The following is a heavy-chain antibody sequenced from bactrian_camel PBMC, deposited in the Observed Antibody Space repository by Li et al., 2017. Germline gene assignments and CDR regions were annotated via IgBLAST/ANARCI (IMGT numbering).Heavy chain of an antibody. CDR3: AASFQLPCLGMNERAYDY. Sequence: GGSLRLSCIASEQAYTTCIGWFRQAPGNPGNGREALAAIYTGPGTQYYADSVKDRFTIAQVNANNTLYLHMNNLKFEDTAMYFCAASFQLPCLGMNERAYDYWGQGTQVTVS. CDR1: EQAYTTC. J-gene: IGHJ4*01. D-gene: IGHD5*01. CDR2: IYTGPGTQ. V-gene: IGHV3S54*01.